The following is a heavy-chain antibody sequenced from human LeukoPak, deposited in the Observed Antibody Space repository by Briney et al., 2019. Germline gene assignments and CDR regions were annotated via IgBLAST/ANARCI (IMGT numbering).Heavy chain of an antibody. J-gene: IGHJ4*02. CDR1: GGSISSISYY. Sequence: MSSETLSLTCTVSGGSISSISYYWGWIRQPPGKGLEWIGSIYYCGSTYYNPSLKRRVTISVDPSKNQFSLKLSSVTAADTAVYYCAGTDYGAKAFDYWGQGTLVTVSS. V-gene: IGHV4-39*07. CDR3: AGTDYGAKAFDY. D-gene: IGHD4-23*01. CDR2: IYYCGST.